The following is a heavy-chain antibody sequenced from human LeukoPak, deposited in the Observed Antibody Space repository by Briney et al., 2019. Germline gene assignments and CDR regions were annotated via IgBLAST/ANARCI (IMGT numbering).Heavy chain of an antibody. Sequence: SVKVSCKASGFTFTSSAMQWVRQARGQRLEWIGWIVVGSGNTNYAQKFQERVSITRDMSTSTAYMELSSLRSEDTAVYYCAAHYGSANWFDPWGQGTLVTVSS. CDR1: GFTFTSSA. CDR2: IVVGSGNT. CDR3: AAHYGSANWFDP. D-gene: IGHD3-10*01. V-gene: IGHV1-58*02. J-gene: IGHJ5*02.